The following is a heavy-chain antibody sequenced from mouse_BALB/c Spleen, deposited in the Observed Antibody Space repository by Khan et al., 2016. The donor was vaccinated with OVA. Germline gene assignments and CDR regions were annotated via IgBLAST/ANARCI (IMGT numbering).Heavy chain of an antibody. V-gene: IGHV2-5*01. J-gene: IGHJ3*01. CDR2: IWRGGTT. CDR1: GFSLINYA. Sequence: QVQLKQSGPGLVQPSQSLSITCTVSGFSLINYAVHWVRQSPGKGLEWLGVIWRGGTTDYNTAFMSRLSITKDNSKSQVFFKMNSLQADDTAIYFCVKGDYYYYWFAYWGQGTLVTVSA. D-gene: IGHD1-1*01. CDR3: VKGDYYYYWFAY.